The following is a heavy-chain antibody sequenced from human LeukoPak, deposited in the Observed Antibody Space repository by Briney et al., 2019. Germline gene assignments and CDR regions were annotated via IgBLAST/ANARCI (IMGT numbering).Heavy chain of an antibody. CDR2: IYYSGST. CDR3: ARIPHARYYYYYYGMDV. V-gene: IGHV4-39*07. CDR1: GGSISSSSYY. Sequence: SETLSLTCTVSGGSISSSSYYWGWIRQPPGKGLEWIGSIYYSGSTNYNPSLKSRVTISVDTSKNQFSLKLSSVTAADTAVYYCARIPHARYYYYYYGMDVWGQGTTVTVSS. J-gene: IGHJ6*02.